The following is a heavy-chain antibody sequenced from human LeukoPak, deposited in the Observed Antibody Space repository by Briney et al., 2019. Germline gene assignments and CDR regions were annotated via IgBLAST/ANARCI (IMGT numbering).Heavy chain of an antibody. J-gene: IGHJ5*02. Sequence: SETLSLTCTVSGYSISSGYYWSWIRQPPGKGLEWIGEINHSGSTNYNPSLKSRVTISVDTSKNQFSLKLSSVTAADTAVYYCARAQYSSSLWFWFDPWGQGTLVTVSS. CDR1: GYSISSGYY. V-gene: IGHV4-38-2*02. D-gene: IGHD6-13*01. CDR2: INHSGST. CDR3: ARAQYSSSLWFWFDP.